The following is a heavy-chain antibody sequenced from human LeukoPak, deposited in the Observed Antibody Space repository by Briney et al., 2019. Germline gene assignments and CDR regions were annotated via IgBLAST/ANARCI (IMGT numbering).Heavy chain of an antibody. CDR1: GGSISSYY. CDR3: ARTYGSGILEGSGGYFDL. Sequence: SETLSLTCTVSGGSISSYYWSWIRQPPGKGLEWIGYIYYSGSTNYNPSLKSRVTISVDTSKNQFSLKLGSVTAADTAVYYCARTYGSGILEGSGGYFDLWGRGTLVTVSS. D-gene: IGHD3-10*01. V-gene: IGHV4-59*01. CDR2: IYYSGST. J-gene: IGHJ2*01.